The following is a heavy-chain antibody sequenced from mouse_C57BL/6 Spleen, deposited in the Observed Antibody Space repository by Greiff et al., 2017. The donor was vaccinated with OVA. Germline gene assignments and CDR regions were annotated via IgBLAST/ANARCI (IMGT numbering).Heavy chain of an antibody. CDR1: GYTFTSYW. CDR2: IDPSDSYT. J-gene: IGHJ4*01. V-gene: IGHV1-69*01. CDR3: ARRGGGNYGAMDY. Sequence: QVQLQQPGAELVMPGASVKLSCKASGYTFTSYWMHWVKQRPGQGLEWIGEIDPSDSYTNYNQKFKGKSTLTVDKSSSTAYMQLSSLTSEDSAVYDCARRGGGNYGAMDYWGQGTSVTVSS. D-gene: IGHD2-1*01.